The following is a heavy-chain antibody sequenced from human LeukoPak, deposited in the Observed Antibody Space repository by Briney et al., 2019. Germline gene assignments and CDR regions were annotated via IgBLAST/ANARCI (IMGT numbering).Heavy chain of an antibody. J-gene: IGHJ4*02. V-gene: IGHV4-34*01. D-gene: IGHD5-12*01. CDR3: VRSVRRGFNFDK. CDR2: INHSGST. Sequence: SETLSLTCAVYGGSFSGYYWSWIRQPPGKGLEWIGEINHSGSTNYNPSLKSRVTISVDTSKNQFSLKLRSVTAADTAVYYCVRSVRRGFNFDKWGQGTLVIVSS. CDR1: GGSFSGYY.